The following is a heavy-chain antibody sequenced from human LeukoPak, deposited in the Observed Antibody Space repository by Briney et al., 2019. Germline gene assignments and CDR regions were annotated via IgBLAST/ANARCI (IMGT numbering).Heavy chain of an antibody. CDR3: ARGLGYCTNGVCYTVYFDY. CDR2: IYYSGST. J-gene: IGHJ4*02. D-gene: IGHD2-8*01. CDR1: GGSISSYY. Sequence: PSETLSLTCTVSGGSISSYYWSWIRQPPGKGLEWIGYIYYSGSTNYNPSLKSRVTISVDTSKNQFSLKLSSVTAADTAVYYCARGLGYCTNGVCYTVYFDYWGQGTLVTVSS. V-gene: IGHV4-59*12.